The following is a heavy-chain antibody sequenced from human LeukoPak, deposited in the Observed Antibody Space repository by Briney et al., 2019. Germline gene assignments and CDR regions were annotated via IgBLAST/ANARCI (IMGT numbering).Heavy chain of an antibody. V-gene: IGHV1-18*01. J-gene: IGHJ4*02. CDR2: ISAYNGNT. CDR3: ARDYPMLPGFDY. D-gene: IGHD2-15*01. CDR1: GYTFTSYA. Sequence: ASVKVSCKASGYTFTSYAMNWVRQAPGQGLEWMGWISAYNGNTNYAQKLQGRVTMTTDTSTSTAYMELRSLRSDDTAVYCCARDYPMLPGFDYWGQGTLVTVSS.